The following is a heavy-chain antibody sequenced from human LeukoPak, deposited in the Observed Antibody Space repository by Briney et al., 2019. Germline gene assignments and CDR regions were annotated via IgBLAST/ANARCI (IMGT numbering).Heavy chain of an antibody. CDR3: ARGPYDFWSAKLPGLGYFDL. D-gene: IGHD3-3*01. CDR1: GITLSAYV. Sequence: PGKSLRLSCAASGITLSAYVVNWVRQAPGKGLEWVALISKDGSDKFYADSVKGRFTISRDNSKNTLYLQMNSLRAEDTAVYYCARGPYDFWSAKLPGLGYFDLWGRGTLVTVSS. CDR2: ISKDGSDK. V-gene: IGHV3-30*03. J-gene: IGHJ2*01.